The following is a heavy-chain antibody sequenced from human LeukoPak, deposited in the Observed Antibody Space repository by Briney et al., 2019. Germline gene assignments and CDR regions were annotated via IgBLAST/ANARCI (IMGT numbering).Heavy chain of an antibody. D-gene: IGHD3-3*01. V-gene: IGHV3-23*01. Sequence: GGSLRLSCAASGFTFSSYAMSWVRQAPGKGLEWVSAISGSGGSTYYADSVKGRFTISRDNSKNTLYLQMNSLRAEDTAVYYCATGLRFLEWLSNLLLDYWGQGTLVTVSS. CDR1: GFTFSSYA. J-gene: IGHJ4*02. CDR3: ATGLRFLEWLSNLLLDY. CDR2: ISGSGGST.